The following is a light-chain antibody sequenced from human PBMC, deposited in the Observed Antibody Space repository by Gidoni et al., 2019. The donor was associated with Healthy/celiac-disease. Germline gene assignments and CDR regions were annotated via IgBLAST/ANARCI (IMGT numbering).Light chain of an antibody. J-gene: IGKJ1*01. Sequence: EIVLTQSPATLSVSPGERATLSCRASQSVSSNLAWYQQKPGQAPRLLIYGASTRATGIPARVSGSGSGTEFTLTISSLQSEDFAVYYCKQYNNCPFGQGTKVEIK. CDR2: GAS. V-gene: IGKV3-15*01. CDR1: QSVSSN. CDR3: KQYNNCP.